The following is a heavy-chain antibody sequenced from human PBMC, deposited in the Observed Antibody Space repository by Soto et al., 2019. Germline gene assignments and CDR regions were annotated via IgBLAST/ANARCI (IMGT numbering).Heavy chain of an antibody. V-gene: IGHV3-74*01. J-gene: IGHJ4*02. D-gene: IGHD4-17*01. CDR3: ARVGYGDYHFDY. CDR2: VNDDGSRT. Sequence: EVQLVESGGGLVQPGGSLRLSCAASGFTFSSYWMHWGRQNPGKGLVWVSRVNDDGSRTSYADTVKGRFPIYRDNAKNTLYLQMNSLRADDTAVYYCARVGYGDYHFDYWGQGALVTVSS. CDR1: GFTFSSYW.